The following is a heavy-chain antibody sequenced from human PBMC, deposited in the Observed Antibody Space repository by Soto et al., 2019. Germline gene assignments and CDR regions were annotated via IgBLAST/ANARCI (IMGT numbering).Heavy chain of an antibody. CDR2: ISGSGGST. Sequence: GGSLRLSCAASGFTFSSYAMSWVRQAPGKGLEWVSAISGSGGSTYYADSVKGRFTISRDNSKNTLYLQMNSLRAEDTAVYYCAKKGGSSLATGYNWFDPWGQGTLVTVSS. J-gene: IGHJ5*02. D-gene: IGHD2-15*01. V-gene: IGHV3-23*01. CDR1: GFTFSSYA. CDR3: AKKGGSSLATGYNWFDP.